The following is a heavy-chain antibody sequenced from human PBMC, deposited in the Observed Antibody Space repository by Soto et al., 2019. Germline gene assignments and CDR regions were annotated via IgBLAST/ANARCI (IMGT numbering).Heavy chain of an antibody. V-gene: IGHV3-74*01. Sequence: GGSLRLSCAASGFPFTNYWMNWVRQTPGKGLMWVSRISPDGSDVGYADSVEGRFTVSRDNAKNTLYLQMHSLRAEDTAMYYCACWGSFVPVVPSGFDLWGQGPLVTVS. D-gene: IGHD2-8*02. J-gene: IGHJ4*02. CDR2: ISPDGSDV. CDR3: ACWGSFVPVVPSGFDL. CDR1: GFPFTNYW.